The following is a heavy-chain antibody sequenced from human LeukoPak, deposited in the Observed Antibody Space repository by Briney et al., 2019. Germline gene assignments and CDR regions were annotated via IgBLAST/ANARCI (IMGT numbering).Heavy chain of an antibody. J-gene: IGHJ3*02. Sequence: GESLKISCKGSGYSFTSYWIGWVRQMPGKGLEWMGIIYPGDSDTRYSPSFQGQVTISADKSISTAYLQWSSLKASDTAMYYCARLTVRGYYDSSGYPSDAFDIWGQGTMVTVSS. CDR1: GYSFTSYW. CDR3: ARLTVRGYYDSSGYPSDAFDI. D-gene: IGHD3-22*01. V-gene: IGHV5-51*01. CDR2: IYPGDSDT.